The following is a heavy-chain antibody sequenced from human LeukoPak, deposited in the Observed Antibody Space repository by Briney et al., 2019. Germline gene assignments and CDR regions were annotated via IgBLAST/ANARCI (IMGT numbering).Heavy chain of an antibody. D-gene: IGHD2-2*02. CDR3: ARSRSHIVVVPAAIVQNWFDP. CDR2: IYRSGST. J-gene: IGHJ5*02. Sequence: SETLSLTCAVSGYSISSGYYWGWIRQPPGKGLERSGSIYRSGSTHYNPSLKSRVTISVDTSKNQFSLKLSAVTAADTAVYYCARSRSHIVVVPAAIVQNWFDPWGQGTLVTVSS. V-gene: IGHV4-38-2*01. CDR1: GYSISSGYY.